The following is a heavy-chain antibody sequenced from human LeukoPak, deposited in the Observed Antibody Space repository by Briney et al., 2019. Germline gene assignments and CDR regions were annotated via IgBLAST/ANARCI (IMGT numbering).Heavy chain of an antibody. CDR1: GFTFCSYG. J-gene: IGHJ4*02. D-gene: IGHD2-2*01. CDR2: IRYDGSNK. Sequence: QPGGSLRLSCAASGFTFCSYGMHWVRQAPGKGLEWVAFIRYDGSNKYYADSVKGRFTISRDNSKNTLYLQMNSLRAEDTAVYYCAKDRRGSTSMADYWGQGTLVTVSS. V-gene: IGHV3-30*02. CDR3: AKDRRGSTSMADY.